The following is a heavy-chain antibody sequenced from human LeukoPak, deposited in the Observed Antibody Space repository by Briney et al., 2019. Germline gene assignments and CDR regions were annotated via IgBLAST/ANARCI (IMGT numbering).Heavy chain of an antibody. CDR2: INPNSGGT. D-gene: IGHD2-2*01. V-gene: IGHV1-2*02. Sequence: ASVKVSCKASGYTFTGYYMHWVRQAPGQGLEWMGWINPNSGGTNYAQKFQGRVTMTRGTSISTAYMELSSLRYEDTAVYYCARDVSSTSSWWFDPWGQGTLVIVSS. CDR1: GYTFTGYY. CDR3: ARDVSSTSSWWFDP. J-gene: IGHJ5*02.